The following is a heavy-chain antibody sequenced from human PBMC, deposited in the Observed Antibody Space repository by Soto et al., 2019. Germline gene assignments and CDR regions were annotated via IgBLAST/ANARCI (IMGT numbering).Heavy chain of an antibody. J-gene: IGHJ6*02. CDR3: ATLTGDIVLVPAATPILPYYYYGMDV. D-gene: IGHD2-2*01. CDR1: GYTLTELS. V-gene: IGHV1-24*01. CDR2: FDPEDGET. Sequence: ASVKVSCKVSGYTLTELSMHWVRQAPGKGLEWMGGFDPEDGETIYAQKFQGRVTMTEDTSTDTAYMELSSLRSEDTAVYYCATLTGDIVLVPAATPILPYYYYGMDVWGQGTTVTVSS.